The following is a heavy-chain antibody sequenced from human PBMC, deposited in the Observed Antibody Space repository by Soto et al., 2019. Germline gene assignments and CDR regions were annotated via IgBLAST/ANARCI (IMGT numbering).Heavy chain of an antibody. D-gene: IGHD1-26*01. J-gene: IGHJ4*02. V-gene: IGHV3-23*01. CDR3: AKVVGPTYQPDH. CDR2: ITGSGGNT. Sequence: EVQLLESGGGLVQPGGSLRLSCAASGFTFSSYGMNWVRQAPGKGLEWVSTITGSGGNTYYAASVRGRFTISRDNSKNTLYLQMNSLRAEDTAVYYCAKVVGPTYQPDHWGQGTLVTVSS. CDR1: GFTFSSYG.